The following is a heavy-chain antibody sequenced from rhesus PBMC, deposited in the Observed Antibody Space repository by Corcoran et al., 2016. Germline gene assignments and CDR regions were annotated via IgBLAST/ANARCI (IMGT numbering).Heavy chain of an antibody. CDR2: ISYTCGNT. D-gene: IGHD2-15*01. CDR1: GVSISGYYY. Sequence: VNLQQWGEGLVKPSEPLSLTCAVYGVSISGYYYWSWIRQPPVNGPEWVSGISYTCGNTYNADSVKGRFTISRENAKNTLYLQMDSLRAEDTAVYYCARVCSSTYCSYVSDYWGQGVLVTVSS. V-gene: IGHV3S18*01. CDR3: ARVCSSTYCSYVSDY. J-gene: IGHJ4*01.